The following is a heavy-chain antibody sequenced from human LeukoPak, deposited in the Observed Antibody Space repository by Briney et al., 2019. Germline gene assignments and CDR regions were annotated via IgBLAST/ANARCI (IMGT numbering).Heavy chain of an antibody. D-gene: IGHD3-3*01. CDR2: ISGSGGST. J-gene: IGHJ4*02. V-gene: IGHV3-23*01. CDR1: GFTFSSYA. CDR3: ARGGFLEWETFDY. Sequence: GGSLRLSCAASGFTFSSYAMSWVRQAPGKGLEWVSAISGSGGSTYYADSVKGRFTISRDNSKNTLYLQMNSLRAEDTAVYYCARGGFLEWETFDYWGQGTLVTVSS.